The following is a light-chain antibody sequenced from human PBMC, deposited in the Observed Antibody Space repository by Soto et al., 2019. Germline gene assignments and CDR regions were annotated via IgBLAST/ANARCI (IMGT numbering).Light chain of an antibody. CDR1: SSNIVAHYD. J-gene: IGLJ1*01. Sequence: QSVLTQPPSVSGAPGQRVTISCTGSSSNIVAHYDVHWYQQVPGAAPKLLIYATNNRPSGVPDRFSGSKSGNSASLAITGLQTEDEADYYCQSYDTSLGGLFVFGSGTKLTVL. CDR3: QSYDTSLGGLFV. CDR2: ATN. V-gene: IGLV1-40*01.